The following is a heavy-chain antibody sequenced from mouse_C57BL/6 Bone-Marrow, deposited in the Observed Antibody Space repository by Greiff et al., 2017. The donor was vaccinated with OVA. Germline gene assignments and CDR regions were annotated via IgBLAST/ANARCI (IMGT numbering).Heavy chain of an antibody. D-gene: IGHD1-1*01. CDR1: GYTFTDYE. CDR2: IDPETGGT. CDR3: TRGRGYYYGSSP. Sequence: QVQLQQSGAELVRPGASVTLSCKASGYTFTDYEMHWVKRTPVHGLEWIGAIDPETGGTAYNQKFKGKAILTADKSSSTAYMELRSLTSEDSAVYYCTRGRGYYYGSSPWGQGTTLTVSS. V-gene: IGHV1-15*01. J-gene: IGHJ2*01.